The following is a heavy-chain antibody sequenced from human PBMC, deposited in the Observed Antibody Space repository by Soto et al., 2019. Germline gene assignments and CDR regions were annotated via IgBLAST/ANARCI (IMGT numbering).Heavy chain of an antibody. CDR3: VRRWTEATIDY. V-gene: IGHV3-64D*06. D-gene: IGHD4-17*01. CDR1: GFTFTNYA. J-gene: IGHJ4*02. Sequence: GGSLRLSCSASGFTFTNYAVHWVRQAPGKGLEYVSGVSPNGGNTYYTDSVKGRFTISRDNSKNTLYLQMSSLRTEDTALYYCVRRWTEATIDYWGQGTLVTVSS. CDR2: VSPNGGNT.